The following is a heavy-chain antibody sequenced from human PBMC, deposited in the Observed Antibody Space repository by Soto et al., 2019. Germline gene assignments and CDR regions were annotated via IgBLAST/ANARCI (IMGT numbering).Heavy chain of an antibody. CDR1: GSTFSSYT. CDR3: ASRRYCGVDCSNKFYYGMDV. V-gene: IGHV1-69*02. Sequence: QVQLVQSGAEVRKPGSSVEVSCMASGSTFSSYTVNWVRQAPGQGLEWIGRIIPVLGVTHYARRFQGRVTITAARTRKTAYMELTSRTSEETAVYYCASRRYCGVDCSNKFYYGMDVWGQGTTVTVSS. CDR2: IIPVLGVT. D-gene: IGHD2-21*02. J-gene: IGHJ6*02.